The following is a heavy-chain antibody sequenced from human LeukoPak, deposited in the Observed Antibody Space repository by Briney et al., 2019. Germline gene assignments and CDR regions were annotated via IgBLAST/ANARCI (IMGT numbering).Heavy chain of an antibody. V-gene: IGHV3-23*01. Sequence: GGSLRLSCAASGVTFSSYAMSWVRQAPGKGLEWVSVISGSGASTYYADSVKGRFTISRDNSKNTLYLQMNSLKAEDTAVYYCANNARYYDYGWGSYRYSTLECYFDYWGQGTLVTVSS. D-gene: IGHD3-16*02. CDR2: ISGSGAST. CDR1: GVTFSSYA. J-gene: IGHJ4*02. CDR3: ANNARYYDYGWGSYRYSTLECYFDY.